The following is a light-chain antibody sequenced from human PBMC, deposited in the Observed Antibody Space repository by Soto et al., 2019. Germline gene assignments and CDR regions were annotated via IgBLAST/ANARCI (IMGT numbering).Light chain of an antibody. CDR1: QSVSSRF. CDR2: GAS. Sequence: EIVLTQSPGTLSLSPGERATLSCRASQSVSSRFLAWYQQKPGQAPKVLIYGASTLATGIPDMCSGSGSGTDFTLTISRLESEDSAVYYCQQYESSRTFGQGTKVEMK. CDR3: QQYESSRT. J-gene: IGKJ1*01. V-gene: IGKV3-20*01.